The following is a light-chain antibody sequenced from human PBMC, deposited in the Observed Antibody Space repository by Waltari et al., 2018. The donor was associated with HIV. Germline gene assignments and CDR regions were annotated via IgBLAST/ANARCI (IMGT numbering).Light chain of an antibody. V-gene: IGLV2-8*01. CDR2: DVT. CDR1: SSDVGAYNY. Sequence: QSALTQPPSASGSPGQSVTIPCTGTSSDVGAYNYVSWFQQHPGKAPKLMIYDVTKRPSGVPDRFSGSKSGDTASLCVSGLQAVDEADYYCASHAGSKDVFGGGTRLTVL. CDR3: ASHAGSKDV. J-gene: IGLJ2*01.